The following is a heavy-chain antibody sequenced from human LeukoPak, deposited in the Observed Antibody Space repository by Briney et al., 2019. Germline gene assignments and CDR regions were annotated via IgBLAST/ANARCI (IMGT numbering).Heavy chain of an antibody. D-gene: IGHD5-12*01. CDR2: IYTSGST. CDR3: ARDSAHSGYDPNWFDP. Sequence: PSETLSLTCTVAGGSISSYYWSWIRQPAGKGLEWIGRIYTSGSTNYNPSLKSRVTMSVDTSKNQFSLKLSSVTAADTAVYYCARDSAHSGYDPNWFDPWGQGTLVTVSS. CDR1: GGSISSYY. V-gene: IGHV4-4*07. J-gene: IGHJ5*02.